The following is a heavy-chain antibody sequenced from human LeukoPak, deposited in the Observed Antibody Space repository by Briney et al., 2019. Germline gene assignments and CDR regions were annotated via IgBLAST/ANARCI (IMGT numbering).Heavy chain of an antibody. J-gene: IGHJ6*04. D-gene: IGHD6-13*01. Sequence: ASVKVSCKASKYTFTGYYLHWVRQAPGQGLEWMGWISAYNGNTNYAQKLQGRVTMATDTSTSTAYMELRSLRSDDTAVYYCARASSAATPLQVWGKGTTVTISS. CDR2: ISAYNGNT. CDR3: ARASSAATPLQV. V-gene: IGHV1-18*04. CDR1: KYTFTGYY.